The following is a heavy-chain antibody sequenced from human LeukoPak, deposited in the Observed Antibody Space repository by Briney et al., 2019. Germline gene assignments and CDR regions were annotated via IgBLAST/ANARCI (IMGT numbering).Heavy chain of an antibody. D-gene: IGHD7-27*01. CDR2: ARGSGSGM. J-gene: IGHJ4*02. V-gene: IGHV3-21*05. CDR3: ARDDNWGFDY. CDR1: GFAFSDYS. Sequence: GGSLRLSCAASGFAFSDYSMNWVRQAPGKGLEWVANARGSGSGMGSGNYYAGAVKGRFTISRDNAKNSLYLQMNSLRAEDTAFYYCARDDNWGFDYWGQGALVTVSS.